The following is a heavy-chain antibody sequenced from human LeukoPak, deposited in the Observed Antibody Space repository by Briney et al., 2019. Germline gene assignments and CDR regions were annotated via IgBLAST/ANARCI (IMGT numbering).Heavy chain of an antibody. CDR3: ARDGREITIFGVVENWFDP. Sequence: ASVKVSCKASSYTFTSYGISWVRQAPGQGLGWMGWISAYNGNTNYTQKLQGRVTMTTDTSTSTAYMELRSLRSDDTAVYHCARDGREITIFGVVENWFDPWGQGTLVTVSS. CDR1: SYTFTSYG. J-gene: IGHJ5*02. CDR2: ISAYNGNT. D-gene: IGHD3-3*01. V-gene: IGHV1-18*01.